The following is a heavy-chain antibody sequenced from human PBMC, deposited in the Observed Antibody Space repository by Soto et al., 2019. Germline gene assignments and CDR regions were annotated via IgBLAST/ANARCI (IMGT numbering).Heavy chain of an antibody. J-gene: IGHJ4*02. CDR1: GYTFTSYY. CDR2: INPSGGST. D-gene: IGHD3-10*01. CDR3: ARVDPRGVAVVRDY. Sequence: ASVKVSCKASGYTFTSYYMHWVRQAPGQGLEWMGIINPSGGSTSYALKFQGRVTLTTDASTSTAYMELRSLRSDDTAVYFCARVDPRGVAVVRDYWGQGTLVTVSS. V-gene: IGHV1-46*01.